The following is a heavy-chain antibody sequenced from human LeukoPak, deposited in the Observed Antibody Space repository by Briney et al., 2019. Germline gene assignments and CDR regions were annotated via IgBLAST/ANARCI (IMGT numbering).Heavy chain of an antibody. Sequence: SETLSLTCAVSGGSISSGGYSWSWIRQPPGKGLEWIGYIYYSGSTYYNPSLKSRVTISVDTSKNQFSLKLSSVTAADTAVYYCARAVDEYYDFWSGYYTEIKFYFDYWGQGTLVTVSS. V-gene: IGHV4-30-4*07. CDR1: GGSISSGGYS. CDR2: IYYSGST. J-gene: IGHJ4*02. CDR3: ARAVDEYYDFWSGYYTEIKFYFDY. D-gene: IGHD3-3*01.